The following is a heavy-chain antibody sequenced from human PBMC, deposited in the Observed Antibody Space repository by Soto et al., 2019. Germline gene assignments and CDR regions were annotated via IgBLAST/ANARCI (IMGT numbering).Heavy chain of an antibody. CDR1: GGTFSSYA. CDR2: IIPIFGTA. D-gene: IGHD6-13*01. Sequence: SVKVSCKASGGTFSSYAISWVRQAPGQGLEWMGGIIPIFGTANYAQKFQGRVTITADESTSTAYMELSSLRSEDTAVYYCARDSIAAAGIVDESNYYYGMDVWGQGTTVTVSS. J-gene: IGHJ6*02. V-gene: IGHV1-69*13. CDR3: ARDSIAAAGIVDESNYYYGMDV.